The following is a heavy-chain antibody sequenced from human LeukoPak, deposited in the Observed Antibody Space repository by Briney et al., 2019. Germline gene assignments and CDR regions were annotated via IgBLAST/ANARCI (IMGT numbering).Heavy chain of an antibody. CDR2: IKQDGSQK. Sequence: GGSLRLSCAASGFTFSSYWMTWVRQAPGKGLEWVANIKQDGSQKFYLDSVKGRFTISRDNAKESLFLQMNSLRAEDTAVYYCARHYDSTAYSLDYWGQGTLVTVSS. J-gene: IGHJ4*02. CDR1: GFTFSSYW. V-gene: IGHV3-7*01. CDR3: ARHYDSTAYSLDY. D-gene: IGHD3-22*01.